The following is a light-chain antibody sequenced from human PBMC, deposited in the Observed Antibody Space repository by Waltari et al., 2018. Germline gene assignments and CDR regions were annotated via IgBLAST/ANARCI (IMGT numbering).Light chain of an antibody. CDR3: VVHYMDSGISM. V-gene: IGLV8-61*01. CDR2: DTN. CDR1: SGSVSQSHT. Sequence: QTVLTQEPSLSVSPGGPVPLTCGLSSGSVSQSHTSTWYQQTPGQAPRTLMYDTNTPSSGVPDRFSGSILGNKAALTITRAQADDECDYYCVVHYMDSGISMFGGGTKLTVL. J-gene: IGLJ3*02.